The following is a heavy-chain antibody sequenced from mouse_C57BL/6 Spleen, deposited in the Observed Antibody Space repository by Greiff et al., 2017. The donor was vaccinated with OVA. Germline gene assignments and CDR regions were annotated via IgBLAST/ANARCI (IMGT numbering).Heavy chain of an antibody. D-gene: IGHD2-5*01. CDR2: INPKNGGT. CDR1: GYTFTDYY. J-gene: IGHJ3*01. Sequence: EVQLQQSGPELVKPGASVKISCKASGYTFTDYYMNWVKQSHGKSLEWIGDINPKNGGTSYNQKFKGKATLTVDKSSSTAYMELRSLTSEDSAVYYCARRGAYHSNFWGFAYWGQGTLVTVSA. CDR3: ARRGAYHSNFWGFAY. V-gene: IGHV1-26*01.